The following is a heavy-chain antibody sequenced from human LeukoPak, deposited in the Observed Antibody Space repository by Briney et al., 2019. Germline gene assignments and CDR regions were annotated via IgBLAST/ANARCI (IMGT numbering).Heavy chain of an antibody. V-gene: IGHV3-7*03. CDR1: GFTFSSYS. CDR3: ARLGPASSGWPESFDY. J-gene: IGHJ4*02. Sequence: GGSLRLSCAASGFTFSSYSMNWVRQAPGKGLEWVANIKRDGSEKYYVDSVKGRFTISRDNAKNSLDLQMNSLRVEDTAVYYCARLGPASSGWPESFDYWGQGTLVTVSS. D-gene: IGHD6-19*01. CDR2: IKRDGSEK.